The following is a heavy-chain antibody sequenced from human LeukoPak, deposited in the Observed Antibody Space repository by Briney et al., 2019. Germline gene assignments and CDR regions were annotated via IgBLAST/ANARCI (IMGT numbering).Heavy chain of an antibody. D-gene: IGHD6-13*01. Sequence: GSSVKVSCKASGGTFSSYAISWVRQAPGQGLEWMGVIIPIFGTANYAQKFQGRVTITADESTSTAYMELSSLRSEDTAVYYCARYSSSWYRDYYYGMDVWGQGTTVTVSS. CDR1: GGTFSSYA. J-gene: IGHJ6*02. CDR3: ARYSSSWYRDYYYGMDV. V-gene: IGHV1-69*01. CDR2: IIPIFGTA.